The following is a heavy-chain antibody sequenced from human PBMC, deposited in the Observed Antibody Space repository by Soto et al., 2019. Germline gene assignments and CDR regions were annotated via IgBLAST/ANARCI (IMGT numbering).Heavy chain of an antibody. Sequence: EVHLVESGGGLVQTGGSLRLSCAIFESTVSRDWMNWVRQAPGKGLEWVAHINQDGSEKYYVDSVKGRFTIARDNAKKSLYLQINGRSTGDTAMYYCSGGVGDAFWGQGTLVNVSS. D-gene: IGHD1-26*01. CDR2: INQDGSEK. J-gene: IGHJ4*02. CDR1: ESTVSRDW. V-gene: IGHV3-7*04. CDR3: SGGVGDAF.